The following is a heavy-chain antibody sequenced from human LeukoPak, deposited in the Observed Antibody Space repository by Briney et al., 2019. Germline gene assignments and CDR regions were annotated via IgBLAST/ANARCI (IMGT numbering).Heavy chain of an antibody. J-gene: IGHJ4*02. CDR3: ARHGGSYSFDY. Sequence: SETLSLTCTISGGSISSYYWSWIRQPPGKGLEWIGYMYNSGSTNYNPSLRSRVTISVDTSKNQFSLKLNSVTAADTAVYYCARHGGSYSFDYWGQGTLVTVSS. D-gene: IGHD1-26*01. CDR2: MYNSGST. CDR1: GGSISSYY. V-gene: IGHV4-59*08.